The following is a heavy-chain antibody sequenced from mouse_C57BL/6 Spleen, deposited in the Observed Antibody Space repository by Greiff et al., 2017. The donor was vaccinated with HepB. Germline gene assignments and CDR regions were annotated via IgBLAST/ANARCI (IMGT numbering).Heavy chain of an antibody. CDR3: ARKGRYYYAMDY. V-gene: IGHV1-55*01. Sequence: QVHVKQPGAELVKPGASVKMSCKASGYTFTSYWITWVKQRPGQGLEWIGDIYPGSGSTNYNEKFKSKATLTVDTSSSTAYMQLSSLTSEDSAVYYCARKGRYYYAMDYWGQGTSVTVSS. CDR2: IYPGSGST. CDR1: GYTFTSYW. D-gene: IGHD3-3*01. J-gene: IGHJ4*01.